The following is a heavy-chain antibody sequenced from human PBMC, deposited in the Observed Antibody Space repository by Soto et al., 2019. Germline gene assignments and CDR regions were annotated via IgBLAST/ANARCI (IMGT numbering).Heavy chain of an antibody. CDR2: ISGSGGST. J-gene: IGHJ2*01. CDR1: GFTFSSYA. D-gene: IGHD6-13*01. Sequence: EVQLLESGGGLVQPGGSLRLSCAASGFTFSSYAMSWVRQAPGKGLEWVSAISGSGGSTYYADSVKGRFTISRDNSKNTLYLQMNRLRGEDTAVYYCGKYSSSWSREYFDLWGRGTLVTVSS. CDR3: GKYSSSWSREYFDL. V-gene: IGHV3-23*01.